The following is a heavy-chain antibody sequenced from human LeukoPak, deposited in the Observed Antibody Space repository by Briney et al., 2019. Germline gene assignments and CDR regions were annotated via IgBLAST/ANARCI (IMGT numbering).Heavy chain of an antibody. D-gene: IGHD3-9*01. V-gene: IGHV4-59*08. Sequence: SETLSLTCTVSGGSISGYSWSWIRQPPGKGLEYTGYIHYSGTANYAPSLRSRVTISVDTSKNQFSLTLTSVTAGDTAVYYCARHLVSSLPTGLDYWGQGALVTVSS. CDR1: GGSISGYS. J-gene: IGHJ4*02. CDR3: ARHLVSSLPTGLDY. CDR2: IHYSGTA.